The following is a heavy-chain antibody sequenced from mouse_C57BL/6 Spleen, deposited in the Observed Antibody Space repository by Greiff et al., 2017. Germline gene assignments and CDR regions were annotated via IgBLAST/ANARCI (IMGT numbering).Heavy chain of an antibody. V-gene: IGHV1-69*01. Sequence: VQVVESGAELVMPGASVKLSCKASGYTFTSYWMHWVKQRPGQGLEWIGEIDPSDSYTNYNQKFKGKSTLTVDKSSSTAYMQLSSLTSEDSAVYYCARRLTTVREYYFDYWGQGTTLTVSS. CDR3: ARRLTTVREYYFDY. CDR1: GYTFTSYW. J-gene: IGHJ2*01. CDR2: IDPSDSYT. D-gene: IGHD1-1*01.